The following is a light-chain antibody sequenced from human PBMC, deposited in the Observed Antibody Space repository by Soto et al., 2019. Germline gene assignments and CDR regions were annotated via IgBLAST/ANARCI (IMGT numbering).Light chain of an antibody. CDR3: SSFRSGSTLI. CDR2: EVT. V-gene: IGLV2-14*01. Sequence: QSVLTQPASVSGSPGQSITISCTGTSSDVGGYNFVSWYQHHPGEAPKLIIFEVTNRPSGVSHRFSGSKSGNTASLTISGLQADDEANYYCSSFRSGSTLIFGGGTKVTVL. CDR1: SSDVGGYNF. J-gene: IGLJ2*01.